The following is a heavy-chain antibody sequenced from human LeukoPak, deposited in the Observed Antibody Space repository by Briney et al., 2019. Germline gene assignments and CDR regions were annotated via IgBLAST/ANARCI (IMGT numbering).Heavy chain of an antibody. Sequence: SETLSLTCTVSGGSISSGGYYWSWIRQHPGKGLEWIGYIYYSGSTYYNPSLKSRVTISVDTSKNQFSLKLSSVTAADTAVYYCAGHHPRNTVDFWGQGTLVTVSS. V-gene: IGHV4-31*03. D-gene: IGHD2/OR15-2a*01. CDR1: GGSISSGGYY. CDR2: IYYSGST. J-gene: IGHJ4*02. CDR3: AGHHPRNTVDF.